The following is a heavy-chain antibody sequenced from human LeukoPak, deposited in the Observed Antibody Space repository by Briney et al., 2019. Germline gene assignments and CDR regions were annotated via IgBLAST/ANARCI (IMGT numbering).Heavy chain of an antibody. CDR1: GFAFSRHG. CDR3: AKTGSSSWGYFDY. J-gene: IGHJ4*02. Sequence: PGGSLRLSCAASGFAFSRHGIHWVRQAPGKGLEWVAFIPYDGSNKFYADSVKGRFTISRDNSKNTLYLQMNSLRAEDTAVYYCAKTGSSSWGYFDYWGQGTLVTVSS. CDR2: IPYDGSNK. D-gene: IGHD6-13*01. V-gene: IGHV3-30*02.